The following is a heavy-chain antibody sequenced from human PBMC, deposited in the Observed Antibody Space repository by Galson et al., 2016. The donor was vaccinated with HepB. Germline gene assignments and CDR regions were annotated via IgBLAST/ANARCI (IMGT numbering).Heavy chain of an antibody. V-gene: IGHV3-21*01. CDR1: GFTFNMYT. Sequence: SLRLSCAASGFTFNMYTMTWVRQAPGKGLEWVSSITPGSTYTHFADSVKSRFTISRDDAENSLYLHMNSLRAEDTALYYCARVVTPMAAANRGFGSWGQGTQVVVSS. CDR2: ITPGSTYT. J-gene: IGHJ5*02. D-gene: IGHD6-13*01. CDR3: ARVVTPMAAANRGFGS.